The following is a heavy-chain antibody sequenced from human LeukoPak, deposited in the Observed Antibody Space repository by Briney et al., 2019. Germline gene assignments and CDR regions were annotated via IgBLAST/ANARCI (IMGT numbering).Heavy chain of an antibody. V-gene: IGHV3-7*01. Sequence: GGSLRLSCAASGFTFSSYWMSWVRQAPGKGLEWVANIKQDGSEKYYVDSVKGRFTISRDNAKNSLYLQMNSLRAEDTAVYYCAREEYYYGSGIFDYWGQGTLVTVSS. CDR3: AREEYYYGSGIFDY. CDR2: IKQDGSEK. J-gene: IGHJ4*02. CDR1: GFTFSSYW. D-gene: IGHD3-10*01.